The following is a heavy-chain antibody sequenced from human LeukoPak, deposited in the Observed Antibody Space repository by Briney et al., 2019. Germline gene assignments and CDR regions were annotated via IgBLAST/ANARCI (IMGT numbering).Heavy chain of an antibody. CDR2: IGASGEST. CDR1: GFTFSFAA. CDR3: AKDIQLST. V-gene: IGHV3-23*01. J-gene: IGHJ3*01. Sequence: GGSLRLSCAASGFTFSFAAMIWVRQAPGKGLEWVSLIGASGESTYYADSVKGRFTISRDNSKNTLSLQMNSLRVEDTAMYFCAKDIQLSTWGLGTMVTVSS. D-gene: IGHD5-24*01.